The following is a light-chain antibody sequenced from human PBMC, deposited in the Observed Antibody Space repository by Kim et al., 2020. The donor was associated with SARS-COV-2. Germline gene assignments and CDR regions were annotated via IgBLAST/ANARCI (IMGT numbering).Light chain of an antibody. J-gene: IGLJ3*02. CDR3: QSSDSSLSGSL. V-gene: IGLV1-40*01. Sequence: QRVTISCTGSSFNIGAGYAVHWYQQLPGTPPKLLIYGNNNRPSGVPERFSGSRSGTSASLAITGLRPEDEAEYYCQSSDSSLSGSLFGGGTKLTVL. CDR2: GNN. CDR1: SFNIGAGYA.